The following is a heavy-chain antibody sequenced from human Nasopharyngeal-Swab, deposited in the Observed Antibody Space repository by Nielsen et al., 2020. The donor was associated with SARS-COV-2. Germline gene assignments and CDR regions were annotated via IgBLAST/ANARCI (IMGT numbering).Heavy chain of an antibody. D-gene: IGHD2-21*02. Sequence: WIRQPPGKGLEWIGYIYYSGSTNYNPSLKSRVTISVDTSKNQFSLKLSSVTAADTAVYYCARSAYRGGDCYGRRIFDYWGQGTLVTVSS. CDR2: IYYSGST. V-gene: IGHV4-59*01. CDR3: ARSAYRGGDCYGRRIFDY. J-gene: IGHJ4*02.